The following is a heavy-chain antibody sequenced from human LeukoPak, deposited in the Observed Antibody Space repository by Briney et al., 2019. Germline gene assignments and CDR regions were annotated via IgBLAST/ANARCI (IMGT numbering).Heavy chain of an antibody. Sequence: SETLSLTCTVSGGYMSTYYWGWARQPPGKGLEWIGYISYSGSTTYHPSLNSRVTISLDTSKNQFSLMVTSVTAADTAVYFCARAFSAWPHAFDIWGRGTMVTVSS. V-gene: IGHV4-59*01. J-gene: IGHJ3*02. D-gene: IGHD6-19*01. CDR1: GGYMSTYY. CDR3: ARAFSAWPHAFDI. CDR2: ISYSGST.